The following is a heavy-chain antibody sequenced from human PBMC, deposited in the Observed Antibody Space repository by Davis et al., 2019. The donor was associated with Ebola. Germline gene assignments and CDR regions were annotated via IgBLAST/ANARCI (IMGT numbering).Heavy chain of an antibody. CDR3: ARDGVPYYYYYGMDV. CDR1: GFTFSSYA. CDR2: ISYDGSNK. Sequence: GESLKISCAASGFTFSSYAMHWVRQAPGKGLEWVAVISYDGSNKYYADSVKGRLTISRDNSKNTLYLQMNSLRAEDTAVYYCARDGVPYYYYYGMDVWGQGTTVTVSS. D-gene: IGHD1-1*01. J-gene: IGHJ6*02. V-gene: IGHV3-30-3*01.